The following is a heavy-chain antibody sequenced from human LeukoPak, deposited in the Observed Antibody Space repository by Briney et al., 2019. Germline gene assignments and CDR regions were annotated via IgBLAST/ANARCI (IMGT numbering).Heavy chain of an antibody. J-gene: IGHJ6*03. CDR2: ISGSDYTT. Sequence: GGSLRLSCAASGFTFNIYAMSWVRQAPGKGLEWVSGISGSDYTTYYADSVKGRFTISRDNSKNTLYLQMNNLKAEDTAVYYCAKDSPNWNYFAYMDVWGKGTPVTVSS. CDR1: GFTFNIYA. V-gene: IGHV3-23*01. D-gene: IGHD1-20*01. CDR3: AKDSPNWNYFAYMDV.